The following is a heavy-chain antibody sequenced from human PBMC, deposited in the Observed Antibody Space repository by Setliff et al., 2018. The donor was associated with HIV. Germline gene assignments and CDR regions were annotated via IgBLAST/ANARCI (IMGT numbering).Heavy chain of an antibody. CDR2: ISAYDGNT. D-gene: IGHD1-26*01. V-gene: IGHV1-18*01. J-gene: IGHJ4*02. CDR1: GYTFASYG. CDR3: AMSDWELVLSSFDY. Sequence: ASVKFSCKASGYTFASYGITWVRQAPGQGLEWMGWISAYDGNTNYAQKVRERVTLTTDTATTTAFMELKNLTSANTAAYFCAMSDWELVLSSFDYWGQGTQVTVSS.